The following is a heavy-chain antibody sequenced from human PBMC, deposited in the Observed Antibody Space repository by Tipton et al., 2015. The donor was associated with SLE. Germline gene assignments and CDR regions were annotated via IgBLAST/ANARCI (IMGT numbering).Heavy chain of an antibody. Sequence: SLRLSCAASGFTFSSYGMHWVRQAPGKGLEWVAFIRYDGSNKYYADSVKGRFTISRDNSKNTLYLQMNSLGAEGTDVYYCEKDWYSSSWYYFNYWGQGTLVAVSS. J-gene: IGHJ4*02. CDR1: GFTFSSYG. CDR3: EKDWYSSSWYYFNY. D-gene: IGHD6-13*01. CDR2: IRYDGSNK. V-gene: IGHV3-30*02.